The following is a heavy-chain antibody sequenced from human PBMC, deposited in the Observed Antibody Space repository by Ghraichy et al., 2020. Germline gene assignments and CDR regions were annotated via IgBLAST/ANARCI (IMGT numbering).Heavy chain of an antibody. V-gene: IGHV3-48*02. D-gene: IGHD4-17*01. CDR1: GFTFSSYS. Sequence: GGSQRLSCAASGFTFSSYSMNWVRQAPGKGLEWVSYISSSSSTIYYADSVKGRFTISRDNAKNSLYLQMNSLRDEDTAVYYCARDNDYGDYAFVSWFDPWGQGTLVTVSS. J-gene: IGHJ5*02. CDR3: ARDNDYGDYAFVSWFDP. CDR2: ISSSSSTI.